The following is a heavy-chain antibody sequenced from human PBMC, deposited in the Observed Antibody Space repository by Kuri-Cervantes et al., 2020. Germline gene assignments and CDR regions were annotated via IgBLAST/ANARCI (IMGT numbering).Heavy chain of an antibody. CDR2: IGTAGDT. CDR3: ARGGYYYGSGSSNDY. Sequence: GESLKISCAASGFTFSSYDMHWVRQATGKGLEWVSVIGTAGDTYYPGSVKGRFTISRDNSKNTLYLQMNSLRAEDTAVYYCARGGYYYGSGSSNDYWGQGTLVTVSS. CDR1: GFTFSSYD. V-gene: IGHV3-13*01. J-gene: IGHJ4*02. D-gene: IGHD3-10*01.